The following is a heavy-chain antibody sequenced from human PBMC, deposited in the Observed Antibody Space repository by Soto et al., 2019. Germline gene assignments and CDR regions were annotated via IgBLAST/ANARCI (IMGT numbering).Heavy chain of an antibody. CDR2: INPDNGNT. CDR3: ARGIATGQLDP. J-gene: IGHJ5*02. V-gene: IGHV1-3*01. Sequence: XSVKVSFNASGYPFTRYTMNWVRQAPGQRLEWMGWINPDNGNTKSSQKFQDRVIITRDTSASTAYMDLSSLRSEDTAVYYCARGIATGQLDPWGQGTLVTVSS. D-gene: IGHD2-15*01. CDR1: GYPFTRYT.